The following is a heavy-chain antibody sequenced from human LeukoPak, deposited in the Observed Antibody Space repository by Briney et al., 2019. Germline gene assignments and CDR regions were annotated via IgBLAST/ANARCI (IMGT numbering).Heavy chain of an antibody. CDR1: GGSISSYY. V-gene: IGHV4-4*07. D-gene: IGHD3-22*01. CDR3: ARDAYYYDSSGENWFDP. J-gene: IGHJ5*02. Sequence: PSQTLSLTCTVSGGSISSYYWSWIRQPAGKGLEWIGHIYTSGSTNYNPSLKSRVTMSVDTSKNQFSLKLSSVTAADTAVYYCARDAYYYDSSGENWFDPWGQGTLVTVSS. CDR2: IYTSGST.